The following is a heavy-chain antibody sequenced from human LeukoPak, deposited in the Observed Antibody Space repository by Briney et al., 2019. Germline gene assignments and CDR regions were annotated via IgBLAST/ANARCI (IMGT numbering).Heavy chain of an antibody. CDR3: ARGGSGAATPVYYYGMDV. V-gene: IGHV1-69*04. Sequence: SVKVSCKASGGTFSSYAISRVRQAPGQGLEWMGRIIPILGIANYAQKFQGRVTITADKSTSTAYMELSSLRSEDTAVYYCARGGSGAATPVYYYGMDVWGQGTTVTVSS. CDR2: IIPILGIA. CDR1: GGTFSSYA. D-gene: IGHD1-26*01. J-gene: IGHJ6*02.